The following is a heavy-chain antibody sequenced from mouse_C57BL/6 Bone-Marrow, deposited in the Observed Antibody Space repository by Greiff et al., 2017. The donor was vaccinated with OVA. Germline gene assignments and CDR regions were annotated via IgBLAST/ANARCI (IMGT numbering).Heavy chain of an antibody. V-gene: IGHV5-9-1*02. CDR2: ISSGGDYI. CDR3: TSAAYYSNYGGFYFDY. Sequence: EVQRVESGEGLVKPGGSLKLSCAASGFTFSSYAMSWVRQTPEKRLEWVAYISSGGDYIYYADTVKGRFTISRDNARNTLYLQMSSLKSEDTAMYYCTSAAYYSNYGGFYFDYWGQGTTLTVSS. J-gene: IGHJ2*01. D-gene: IGHD2-5*01. CDR1: GFTFSSYA.